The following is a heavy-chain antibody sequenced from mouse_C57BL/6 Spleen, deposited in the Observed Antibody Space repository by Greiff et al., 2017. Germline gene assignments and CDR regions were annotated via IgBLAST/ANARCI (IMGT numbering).Heavy chain of an antibody. D-gene: IGHD4-1*01. CDR1: GFTFSSYA. CDR2: ISSGGDYI. V-gene: IGHV5-9-1*02. J-gene: IGHJ2*01. CDR3: TRDGTGTGDYCDY. Sequence: DVMLVESGEGLVKPGGSLKLSCAASGFTFSSYAMSWVRQTPEKRLEWVAYISSGGDYIYYADTVKGRFTISRDNARNTLYLQMSSLKSEDTAMYYCTRDGTGTGDYCDYWGQGTTLTVSS.